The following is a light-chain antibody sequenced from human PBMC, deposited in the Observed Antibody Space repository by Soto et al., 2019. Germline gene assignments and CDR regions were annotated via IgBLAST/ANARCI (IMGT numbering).Light chain of an antibody. V-gene: IGLV2-14*01. CDR3: SSYTSSSTLEGV. CDR2: DVS. J-gene: IGLJ1*01. CDR1: SCTVGGYNY. Sequence: QSALTQPASVSGSPGQSITISCTGPSCTVGGYNYVSWYQQHPGKAPKLMIYDVSNRPSGVSNRFSGSKSGNTASLTISGLQAEDEADYYCSSYTSSSTLEGVFGTGTKVTVL.